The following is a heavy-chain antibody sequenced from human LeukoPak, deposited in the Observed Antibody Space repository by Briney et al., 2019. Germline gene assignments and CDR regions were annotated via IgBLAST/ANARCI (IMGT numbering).Heavy chain of an antibody. Sequence: GGSLRLSCAASGFTVSSNYMNWVRQAPGKELEWVGRIASKTDGGTTDYAAPVKGRFTISRDDSKNTLFLQMNSLKTEDTAVYYCTTGIRGDCGQGTLVTVSS. CDR2: IASKTDGGTT. CDR1: GFTVSSNY. V-gene: IGHV3-15*04. J-gene: IGHJ4*02. CDR3: TTGIRGD.